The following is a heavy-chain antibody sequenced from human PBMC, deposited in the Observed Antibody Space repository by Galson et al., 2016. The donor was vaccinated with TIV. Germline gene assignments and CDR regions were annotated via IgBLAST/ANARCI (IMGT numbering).Heavy chain of an antibody. D-gene: IGHD5-18*01. CDR1: GGTFSSDA. J-gene: IGHJ3*02. Sequence: SVKVSCKASGGTFSSDAISWVRQAPGQGLEWMGGIIPMFKIADYAQKFQGRVTISADEFPSAAYMELSSPRFEDTAAYYCARARGYNFENAFHIWGQGTMVTVSS. CDR3: ARARGYNFENAFHI. V-gene: IGHV1-69*13. CDR2: IIPMFKIA.